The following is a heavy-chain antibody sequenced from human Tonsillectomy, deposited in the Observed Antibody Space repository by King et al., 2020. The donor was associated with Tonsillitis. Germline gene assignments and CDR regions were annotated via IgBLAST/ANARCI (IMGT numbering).Heavy chain of an antibody. J-gene: IGHJ3*02. Sequence: LQLQESGPGLVKPSGTLSLTCAVSGASISSDNWWSWVRQPPGKGLEWIGEIFHSGNVHYNPSLNSRVTMSLDKSKNQVSLKLSSVTAADTAVYYCAREAFDIWGQGTMVTVSS. CDR3: AREAFDI. CDR1: GASISSDNW. CDR2: IFHSGNV. V-gene: IGHV4-4*02.